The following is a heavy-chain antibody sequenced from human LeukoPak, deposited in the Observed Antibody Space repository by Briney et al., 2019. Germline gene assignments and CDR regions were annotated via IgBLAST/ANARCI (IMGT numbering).Heavy chain of an antibody. CDR1: GGSISSYY. CDR2: IYTSGST. J-gene: IGHJ6*02. Sequence: PSETLSLTCTVSGGSISSYYWSWIRQPAGKGLERIGRIYTSGSTNYNPSLKSRVTMSVDTSKNQFSLKLSSVTAADTAVYYCARDYVGNAYYDILTGHYYYYGMDVWGQGATVTVSS. CDR3: ARDYVGNAYYDILTGHYYYYGMDV. D-gene: IGHD3-9*01. V-gene: IGHV4-4*07.